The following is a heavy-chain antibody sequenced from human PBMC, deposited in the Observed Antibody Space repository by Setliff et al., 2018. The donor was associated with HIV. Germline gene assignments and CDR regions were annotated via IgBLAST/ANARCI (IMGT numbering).Heavy chain of an antibody. CDR1: GGSIRGHY. V-gene: IGHV4-59*11. J-gene: IGHJ5*02. Sequence: SETLSLTCTVSGGSIRGHYWSWIRQPPGKGLEWIGTIYYSGSTYYKPSLKSRGTISVDTSKNQFYLKLNSVTAADSAVYYCTLTSRLDGYFDPWGQGTQVTVSS. CDR2: IYYSGST. D-gene: IGHD5-12*01. CDR3: TLTSRLDGYFDP.